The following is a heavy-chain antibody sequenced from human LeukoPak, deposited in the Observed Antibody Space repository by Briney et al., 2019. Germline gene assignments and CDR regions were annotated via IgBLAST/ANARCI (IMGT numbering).Heavy chain of an antibody. CDR3: ARGRYYYDSSAYHFDY. J-gene: IGHJ4*02. Sequence: SETLSLTCTVSGGSISSYYWSWLRQPAGKGLEWIGRVHTSGSTNYNPSLKSRVTISVDTSKNQFSLKLSSVTAADTAVYYCARGRYYYDSSAYHFDYWGQGTLVTVSS. D-gene: IGHD3-22*01. V-gene: IGHV4-4*07. CDR1: GGSISSYY. CDR2: VHTSGST.